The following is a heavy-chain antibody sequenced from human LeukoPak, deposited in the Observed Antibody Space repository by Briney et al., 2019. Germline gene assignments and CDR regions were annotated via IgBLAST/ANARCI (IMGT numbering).Heavy chain of an antibody. CDR1: GVTFSSYV. CDR2: ISGSGGGT. Sequence: PGGSLSLSCEASGVTFSSYVMSWVRQAPGKGPEWVSGISGSGGGTYYADFVKGRFAISRDNSKNTLYLQMNSLRAEDSALYYCVQEGPRGLAFDVWGQGTRVTVSS. CDR3: VQEGPRGLAFDV. V-gene: IGHV3-23*01. J-gene: IGHJ3*01.